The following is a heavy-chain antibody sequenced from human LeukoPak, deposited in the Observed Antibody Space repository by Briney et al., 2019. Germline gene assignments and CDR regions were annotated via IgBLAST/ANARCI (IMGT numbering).Heavy chain of an antibody. V-gene: IGHV1-2*02. CDR1: GYTFTGYY. D-gene: IGHD2-2*01. CDR2: IYPKTGGT. J-gene: IGHJ4*02. Sequence: EASVKVSCKASGYTFTGYYLHWVRQAPGQGLEWMGWIYPKTGGTDYAQKLEGRVTMTRDTSINTAYMELSMLRSDDTAVYYCARVDIWDIVVVSRQKAFDYWGQGTLVTVSS. CDR3: ARVDIWDIVVVSRQKAFDY.